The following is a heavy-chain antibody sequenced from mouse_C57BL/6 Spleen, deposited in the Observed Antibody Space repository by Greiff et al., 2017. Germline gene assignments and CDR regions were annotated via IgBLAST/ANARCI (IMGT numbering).Heavy chain of an antibody. J-gene: IGHJ2*01. D-gene: IGHD1-1*01. CDR3: ARSEYYGSNLDD. CDR2: IHPNSGST. Sequence: QVQLQQPGAELVKPGASVKLSCKASGYTFTSYCMHWVKQRPGQGLEWIGMIHPNSGSTNYNEKFKSKATLTVDKSSSTAYMQLSSLTSEDSAVYYCARSEYYGSNLDDWGQGTTLTVSS. CDR1: GYTFTSYC. V-gene: IGHV1-64*01.